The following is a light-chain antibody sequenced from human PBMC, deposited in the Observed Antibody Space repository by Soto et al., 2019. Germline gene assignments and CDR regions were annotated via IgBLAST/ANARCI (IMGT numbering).Light chain of an antibody. CDR1: SSDVGAYNF. V-gene: IGLV2-14*03. CDR2: DVS. Sequence: QSALTQPASVSGSPGQSITISCTGTSSDVGAYNFVSWYQQHPGKVPKLMIFDVSSRPSGVSDRFSGSKSGNTASLTISGLQAEDEGDYYCSSYTTSSTLGFGGGTKLTVL. CDR3: SSYTTSSTLG. J-gene: IGLJ2*01.